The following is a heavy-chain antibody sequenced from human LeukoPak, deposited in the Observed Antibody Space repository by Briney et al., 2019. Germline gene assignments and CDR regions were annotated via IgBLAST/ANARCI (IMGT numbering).Heavy chain of an antibody. D-gene: IGHD6-13*01. CDR3: AKPRYSSSSYNWFDP. V-gene: IGHV3-21*04. CDR2: ISIGPNYI. Sequence: PGGSLRLSCAASGFTFSSYTMHWVRQAPGKGLEWVSSISIGPNYIYYADSVKGRFTISRDNAKNSLYLQMNSLRAEDTAVYYCAKPRYSSSSYNWFDPWGQGTLVTVSS. CDR1: GFTFSSYT. J-gene: IGHJ5*02.